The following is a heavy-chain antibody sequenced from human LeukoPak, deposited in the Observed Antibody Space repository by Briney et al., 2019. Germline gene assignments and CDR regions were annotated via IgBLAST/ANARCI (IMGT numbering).Heavy chain of an antibody. CDR1: GFTFSSYA. J-gene: IGHJ4*02. CDR3: ARDTLPFYDSSGYYFLPDY. V-gene: IGHV3-30-3*01. CDR2: ISYDGSNK. D-gene: IGHD3-22*01. Sequence: GGSLRLSCAASGFTFSSYAMHWVRQAPGKGLEWVAVISYDGSNKYYADSVKGRFTISGDNSKNTLYLQMNSLRAEDTAVYYCARDTLPFYDSSGYYFLPDYWGQGTLVTVSS.